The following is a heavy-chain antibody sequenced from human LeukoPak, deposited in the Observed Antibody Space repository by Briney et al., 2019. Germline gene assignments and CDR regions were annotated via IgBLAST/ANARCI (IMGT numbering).Heavy chain of an antibody. CDR1: GFTFSSYA. V-gene: IGHV3-64*01. CDR3: ARSLQDYYDSSGYHNTPFDY. D-gene: IGHD3-22*01. CDR2: ISSNGGST. J-gene: IGHJ4*02. Sequence: GGSLRLSCAASGFTFSSYAMHWVRQAPGKGLEYVSAISSNGGSTYYANSVKGRFTISRDNSKNTLYLQMGSLRAEDMAVYYCARSLQDYYDSSGYHNTPFDYWGQGTLVTVSS.